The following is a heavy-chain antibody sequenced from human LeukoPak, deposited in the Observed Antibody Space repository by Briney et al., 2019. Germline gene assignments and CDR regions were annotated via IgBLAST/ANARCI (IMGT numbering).Heavy chain of an antibody. V-gene: IGHV1-18*01. J-gene: IGHJ3*02. CDR3: AREGVNYYDSSGRGAFDI. D-gene: IGHD3-22*01. CDR2: ISAYNGNT. CDR1: GYTFTSYG. Sequence: ASVKVSCKASGYTFTSYGISWVRQAPGQGLEWMGWISAYNGNTNYAQKLQGRVTMTTDTSTSTAYMELRSLRSDDTAVYYCAREGVNYYDSSGRGAFDIWGQGTMVTVSS.